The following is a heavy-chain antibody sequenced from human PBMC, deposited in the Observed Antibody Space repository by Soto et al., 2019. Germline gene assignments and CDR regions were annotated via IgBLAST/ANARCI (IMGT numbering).Heavy chain of an antibody. CDR1: GYTFTRYG. J-gene: IGHJ4*02. D-gene: IGHD5-18*01. CDR2: ISAYNGNT. V-gene: IGHV1-18*01. Sequence: QVQLVQSGAEVKKPGASVKVACKASGYTFTRYGISWVRKAPGQGLERMGWISAYNGNTNYAQKLQGRVTMTTDTSTSTAYMELRSLRSDDTAVYYCASDLQRGYSYAGGYWGQGTLVTVSS. CDR3: ASDLQRGYSYAGGY.